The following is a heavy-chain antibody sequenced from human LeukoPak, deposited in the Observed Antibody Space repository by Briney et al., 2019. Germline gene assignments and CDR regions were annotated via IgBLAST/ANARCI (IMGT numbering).Heavy chain of an antibody. D-gene: IGHD2-2*01. V-gene: IGHV3-23*01. CDR3: AKDVCSSTSCQFDY. J-gene: IGHJ4*02. CDR1: GFTSSSYA. Sequence: GGSLRLSCAASGFTSSSYAMSWVRQAPGKGLEWVSAISGSGGSTYYADSVKGRFTISRDNSKNTLYLQMNSLRAEDTAVYYCAKDVCSSTSCQFDYWGQGTLVTASS. CDR2: ISGSGGST.